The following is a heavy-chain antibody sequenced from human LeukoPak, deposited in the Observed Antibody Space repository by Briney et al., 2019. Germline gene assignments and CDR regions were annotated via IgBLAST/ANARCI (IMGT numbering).Heavy chain of an antibody. Sequence: SETLSLTCAVSGCFISNAYYWGWIRQSPGKGLEWIGSTYHSGNTYYNPSLKNRVTISVDTSNNEFSLRLTSVTAADTAIYYCARDRDYFDITGLIDYWGQGTLVTVSS. J-gene: IGHJ4*02. CDR2: TYHSGNT. CDR1: GCFISNAYY. D-gene: IGHD3-22*01. CDR3: ARDRDYFDITGLIDY. V-gene: IGHV4-38-2*02.